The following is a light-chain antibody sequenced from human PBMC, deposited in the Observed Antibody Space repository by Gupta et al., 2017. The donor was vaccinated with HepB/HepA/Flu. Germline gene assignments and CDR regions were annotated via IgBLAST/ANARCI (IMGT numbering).Light chain of an antibody. CDR2: GAS. CDR3: QQYDNWPPLT. CDR1: QTVSNN. Sequence: IVMTQSPAPLSVSPGERATLSCRASQTVSNNLAWYQQKPGQAPRLLIYGASSRATGIPARFSGSGSGTEFTLTISSLQSEDIAVYYCQQYDNWPPLTFGGGTKVEI. V-gene: IGKV3-15*01. J-gene: IGKJ4*01.